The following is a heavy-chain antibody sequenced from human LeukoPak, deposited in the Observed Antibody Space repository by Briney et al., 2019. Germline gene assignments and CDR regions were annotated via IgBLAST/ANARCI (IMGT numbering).Heavy chain of an antibody. J-gene: IGHJ4*02. V-gene: IGHV3-23*01. Sequence: GGSLRLSCVASGFAFRNNAMNWVRQAPGKGLEWVSLISDSGGSTNYADSVKGRFTISRDNSKNTLYLQMNTLRAEDTAIYYCASSYGSSAYYPFDYWGQGTLVTVFS. CDR1: GFAFRNNA. CDR3: ASSYGSSAYYPFDY. CDR2: ISDSGGST. D-gene: IGHD3-22*01.